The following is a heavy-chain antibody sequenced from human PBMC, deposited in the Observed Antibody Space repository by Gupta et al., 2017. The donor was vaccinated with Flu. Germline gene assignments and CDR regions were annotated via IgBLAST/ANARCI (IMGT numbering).Heavy chain of an antibody. D-gene: IGHD5-24*01. Sequence: QVQLVESGGGVVQPGRSLRLSCAASGFTFSSYGMHWVRQAPGKGLEWVAVIWYDGSNKYYADSVKGRFTISRDTSKNTLYLQMNSLRAEDTAVYYCARGDGYGGPYYFSYWGQGTLVTVSS. CDR1: GFTFSSYG. J-gene: IGHJ4*02. CDR2: IWYDGSNK. CDR3: ARGDGYGGPYYFSY. V-gene: IGHV3-33*01.